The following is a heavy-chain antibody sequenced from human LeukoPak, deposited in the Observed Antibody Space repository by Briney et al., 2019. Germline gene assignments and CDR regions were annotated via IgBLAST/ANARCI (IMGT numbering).Heavy chain of an antibody. V-gene: IGHV4-30-2*01. CDR1: GGSISSGGYS. J-gene: IGHJ3*02. CDR3: ARREIVGALNAFDI. Sequence: SQTLSLTCAVSGGSISSGGYSWSWIRQPPGKGLEWIGYIYHSGSTYYNPSLKSRVTISVDTSKNQFSLKLSSVTAADTAVYYCARREIVGALNAFDIWGQGTMVTVSS. CDR2: IYHSGST. D-gene: IGHD1-26*01.